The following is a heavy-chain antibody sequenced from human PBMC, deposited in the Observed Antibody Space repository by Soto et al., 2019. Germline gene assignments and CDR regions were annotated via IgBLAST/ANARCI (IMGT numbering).Heavy chain of an antibody. CDR1: GASISSYF. CDR3: AREAGPDRWFDP. Sequence: SETLSLTCTVSGASISSYFWTWIRQPAGKGLDWIGRISTSGTTNYNPSLKSRVTMSVDTSKNHFSLNLSSVTAADTAVYYCAREAGPDRWFDPWGQGTLVTVSP. V-gene: IGHV4-4*07. CDR2: ISTSGTT. D-gene: IGHD6-19*01. J-gene: IGHJ5*02.